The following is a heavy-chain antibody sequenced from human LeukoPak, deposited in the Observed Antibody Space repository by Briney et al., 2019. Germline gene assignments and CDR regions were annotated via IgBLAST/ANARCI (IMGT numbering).Heavy chain of an antibody. V-gene: IGHV3-7*04. D-gene: IGHD1-26*01. CDR2: INQDGREK. CDR1: GFTFSSYW. CDR3: ARRFNKWDGWCFDL. Sequence: QAGGSLRLSCAASGFTFSSYWMSWVRQAPGRGLEWVASINQDGREKYYVASVKGRFTISRDNAKNSLFLQMSSLRAEDTAVYYCARRFNKWDGWCFDLWGRGTLVAVSS. J-gene: IGHJ2*01.